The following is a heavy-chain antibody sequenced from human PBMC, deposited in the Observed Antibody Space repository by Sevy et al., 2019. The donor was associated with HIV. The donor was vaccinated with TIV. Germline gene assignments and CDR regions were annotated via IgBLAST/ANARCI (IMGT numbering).Heavy chain of an antibody. CDR2: ISSSSTCT. J-gene: IGHJ5*02. V-gene: IGHV3-21*06. D-gene: IGHD2-21*01. CDR1: GFTFRTYS. CDR3: AREGDRRPFDL. Sequence: GGSLRLSCAASGFTFRTYSMNWVRQAPGKGLDWVSSISSSSTCTYYPDSVKGRFTISRDNAKNSVYLQMDSLRAEDTAVYYCAREGDRRPFDLWGQGILVTVSS.